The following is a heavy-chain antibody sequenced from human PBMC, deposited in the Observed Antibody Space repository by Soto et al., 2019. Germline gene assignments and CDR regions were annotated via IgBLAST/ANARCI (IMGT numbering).Heavy chain of an antibody. CDR1: GFTFSSYA. CDR3: AKDRALSGYDFVGYGMDV. J-gene: IGHJ6*02. Sequence: GGSLRLSCAASGFTFSSYAMSWVRQAPGKGLEWVSAISGSGGSTYYADSVKGRFTISRDNSKNTLYLQMNSLRAEDTAVYYCAKDRALSGYDFVGYGMDVWGQGTTVTVSS. V-gene: IGHV3-23*01. CDR2: ISGSGGST. D-gene: IGHD5-12*01.